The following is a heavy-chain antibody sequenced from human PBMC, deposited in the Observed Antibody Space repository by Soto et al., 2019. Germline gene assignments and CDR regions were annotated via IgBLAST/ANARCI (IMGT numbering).Heavy chain of an antibody. J-gene: IGHJ5*02. D-gene: IGHD6-19*01. V-gene: IGHV1-18*04. CDR3: ARGHSSEVEWNWFGP. CDR2: TSAHNGNT. CDR1: GYIFNIYG. Sequence: GASVKVSCKATGYIFNIYGITWVRQAPGQGLEWMGWTSAHNGNTNYAQKVQGRLTITTDTSTSTAYMVLRSLRADDTAVYYCARGHSSEVEWNWFGPWGQGTLVTVSS.